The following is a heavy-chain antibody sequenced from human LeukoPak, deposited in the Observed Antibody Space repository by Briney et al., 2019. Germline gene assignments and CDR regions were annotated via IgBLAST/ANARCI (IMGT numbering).Heavy chain of an antibody. CDR2: INPCGGST. J-gene: IGHJ6*03. CDR1: GYTFTNYY. V-gene: IGHV1-46*01. D-gene: IGHD6-13*01. CDR3: ARGSSTWYEDYYYYMDV. Sequence: ASVKVSCKASGYTFTNYYMHWVRQAPGQGLEWMGIINPCGGSTSYAQKFQDRVTMTRDMSTSTVYMELSSLRSEDTAVYYCARGSSTWYEDYYYYMDVWGKGTTVTVSS.